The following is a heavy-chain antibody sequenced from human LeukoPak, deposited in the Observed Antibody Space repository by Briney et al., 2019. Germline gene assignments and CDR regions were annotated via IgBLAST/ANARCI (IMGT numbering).Heavy chain of an antibody. Sequence: ASVNLSCKVTGYTLTELSIHWVRQIPGKGLEWLAGFDPESGETFYAQKFQGRVSMTEDTSTDAAYMELSNLRSEDTALYYCATERPDLLIPLAPFDSWGQGTLVTVSS. D-gene: IGHD1-14*01. J-gene: IGHJ4*02. CDR2: FDPESGET. CDR1: GYTLTELS. CDR3: ATERPDLLIPLAPFDS. V-gene: IGHV1-24*01.